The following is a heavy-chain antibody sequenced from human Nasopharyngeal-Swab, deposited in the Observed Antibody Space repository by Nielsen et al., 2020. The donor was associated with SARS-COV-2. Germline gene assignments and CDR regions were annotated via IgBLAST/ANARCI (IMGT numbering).Heavy chain of an antibody. CDR2: IYYSGST. D-gene: IGHD6-6*01. Sequence: ESLKISCTVPGGSISSYYWSWIRQPPGKGLEWIGYIYYSGSTNYNPSLKSRVTISVDTSKNQFSLKLSSVTAADTAVYYCARESARRHYYYGMDVWGQGTTVTVSS. CDR3: ARESARRHYYYGMDV. J-gene: IGHJ6*02. CDR1: GGSISSYY. V-gene: IGHV4-59*13.